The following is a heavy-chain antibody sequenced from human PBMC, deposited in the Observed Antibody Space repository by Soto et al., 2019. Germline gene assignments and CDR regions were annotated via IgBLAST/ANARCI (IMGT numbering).Heavy chain of an antibody. CDR1: GFYFEDYA. Sequence: ELQLVESGGGLVPPGRSLRLSCATSGFYFEDYAMHWVRQAPGKGLQWVSGISWTSDSVGYADSVKGRFIISRDNAKKSLNLEMNSLRGDDTALYYCVKDKYSSSSAPAFDFWGQGTLVTVSS. V-gene: IGHV3-9*01. J-gene: IGHJ4*02. CDR2: ISWTSDSV. CDR3: VKDKYSSSSAPAFDF. D-gene: IGHD6-6*01.